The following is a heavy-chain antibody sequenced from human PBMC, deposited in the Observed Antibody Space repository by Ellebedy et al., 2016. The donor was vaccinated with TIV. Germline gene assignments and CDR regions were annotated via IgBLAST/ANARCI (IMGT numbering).Heavy chain of an antibody. Sequence: GESLKISCAASGFTFSSYAMSWVRQAPGKGLEWVSAISGSGGSTYYADSVKGRFTISRDNSKNTLYLQMNSLRAEDTAVYYCAKEHSSGGAFDIWGQGTMVTVSS. CDR2: ISGSGGST. V-gene: IGHV3-23*01. J-gene: IGHJ3*02. CDR3: AKEHSSGGAFDI. CDR1: GFTFSSYA. D-gene: IGHD1-14*01.